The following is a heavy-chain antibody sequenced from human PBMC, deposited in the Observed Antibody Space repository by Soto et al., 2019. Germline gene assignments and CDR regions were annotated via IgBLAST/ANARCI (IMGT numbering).Heavy chain of an antibody. CDR3: ARLGRDGYNFRAFDI. CDR1: GGTFSSYA. D-gene: IGHD5-12*01. Sequence: SVKVSCKASGGTFSSYAISWVRQAPGQGLEWMGGIIPIFGTANYAQKFQGRVTITADESTSTAYMELSSLRSEDTAVYYCARLGRDGYNFRAFDIWGQGTMVTVSS. CDR2: IIPIFGTA. J-gene: IGHJ3*02. V-gene: IGHV1-69*13.